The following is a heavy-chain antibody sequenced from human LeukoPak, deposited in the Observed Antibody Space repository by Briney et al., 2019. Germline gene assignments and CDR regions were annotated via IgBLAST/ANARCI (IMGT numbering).Heavy chain of an antibody. CDR1: GYCISSGYY. J-gene: IGHJ4*02. V-gene: IGHV4-38-2*01. CDR3: ASSAWSGYYLQFDY. CDR2: IYHSGST. D-gene: IGHD3-3*01. Sequence: PSETLSLTCAVSGYCISSGYYWGWIRQPPGKGLEWIGSIYHSGSTYYNPSLKSRVTISVDTSKNQFSLKLSSVTAADTAVYYCASSAWSGYYLQFDYWGQGTLVTVSS.